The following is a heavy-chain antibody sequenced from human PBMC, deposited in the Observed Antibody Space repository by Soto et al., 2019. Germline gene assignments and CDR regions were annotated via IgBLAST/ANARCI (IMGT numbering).Heavy chain of an antibody. CDR1: GYSIGNTYY. D-gene: IGHD4-17*01. V-gene: IGHV4-38-2*01. Sequence: ETLSLTCAVSGYSIGNTYYWGWIRQPPGKGLEWIGNIYHSGTTYYNPSLESRVTISVDTSNNQFSLKLSSVTAADTAVYYCARAFYGDYAAHYYEMGVWCQGTTLTVSS. CDR3: ARAFYGDYAAHYYEMGV. J-gene: IGHJ6*02. CDR2: IYHSGTT.